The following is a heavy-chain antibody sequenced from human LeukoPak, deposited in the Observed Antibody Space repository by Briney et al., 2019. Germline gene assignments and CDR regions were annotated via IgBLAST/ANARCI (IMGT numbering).Heavy chain of an antibody. CDR1: GGSISSSSYY. D-gene: IGHD1-1*01. J-gene: IGHJ5*02. V-gene: IGHV4-39*07. CDR2: IYYSGST. Sequence: SETLSLTCTVSGGSISSSSYYWGWIRQPPGKGLEWIGSIYYSGSTYYNPSLKSRVTISVDTSKNQFSLKLSSVTAADTAVYYCARDLEGTSWFDPWGQGTLVTVSS. CDR3: ARDLEGTSWFDP.